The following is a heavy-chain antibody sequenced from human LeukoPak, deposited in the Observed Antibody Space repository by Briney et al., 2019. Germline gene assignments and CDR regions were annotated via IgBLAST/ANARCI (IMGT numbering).Heavy chain of an antibody. V-gene: IGHV4-4*07. CDR2: IYTSGST. CDR1: GGSLSSYY. J-gene: IGHJ5*02. D-gene: IGHD2-21*02. CDR3: ARDRAYCGGDCYDPTGFDA. Sequence: SETLSLTCIVSGGSLSSYYWSWIRQPAGKGLEWIGRIYTSGSTNYNPSLKSRVTMSVDTSKNQFSLKLSSVTAADTGVYYCARDRAYCGGDCYDPTGFDAWGQGTLVTVSS.